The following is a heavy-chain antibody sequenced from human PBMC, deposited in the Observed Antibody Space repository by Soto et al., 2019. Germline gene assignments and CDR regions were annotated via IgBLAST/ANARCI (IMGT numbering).Heavy chain of an antibody. CDR2: INTGNGNT. J-gene: IGHJ6*02. V-gene: IGHV1-3*04. CDR1: GYSFTTHA. Sequence: GASVKVSCKAFGYSFTTHAMIWVRQAPGQRPEWMGWINTGNGNTRYSPKFQGRVNITRDTSASTAYMELSSLKSEDTAVYYCARGEQLYHYYYGMDVWGQGSTVTVSS. CDR3: ARGEQLYHYYYGMDV.